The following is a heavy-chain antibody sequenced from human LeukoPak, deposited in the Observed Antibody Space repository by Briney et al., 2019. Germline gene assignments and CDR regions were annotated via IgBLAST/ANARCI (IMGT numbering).Heavy chain of an antibody. CDR1: GYTFTSYY. D-gene: IGHD3-22*01. J-gene: IGHJ4*02. CDR2: INPSGGRT. CDR3: ARDRAPYYYDSSGYTQTSYYFDY. V-gene: IGHV1-46*01. Sequence: ASVKVSCKASGYTFTSYYMHWVRQAPGQGLEWMGIINPSGGRTSYAQKFQGRVTMTRDTSTSTVYMELSSLRSEDTAVYYCARDRAPYYYDSSGYTQTSYYFDYWGQGTLVTVSS.